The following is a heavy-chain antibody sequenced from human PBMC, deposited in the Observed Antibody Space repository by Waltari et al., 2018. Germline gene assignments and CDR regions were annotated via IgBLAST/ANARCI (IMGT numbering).Heavy chain of an antibody. CDR3: AREKGQYYYDSSGYSWFDP. V-gene: IGHV4-59*01. Sequence: QVQLQESGPGLVQPSETLSLTCTVSGGSLSSYYWSWIRQPPGQGLEWIGYIYYSGSTNYNPSLKSRVTISVDTSKNQFSLKLSSVTAADTAVYYCAREKGQYYYDSSGYSWFDPWGQGTLVTVSS. CDR1: GGSLSSYY. CDR2: IYYSGST. J-gene: IGHJ5*02. D-gene: IGHD3-22*01.